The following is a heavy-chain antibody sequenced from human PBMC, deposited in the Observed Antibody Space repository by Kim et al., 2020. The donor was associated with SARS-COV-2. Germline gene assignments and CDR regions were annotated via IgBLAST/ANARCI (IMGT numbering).Heavy chain of an antibody. J-gene: IGHJ4*02. Sequence: GGSLRLSCAASGFTFSSYAMSWVRQAPGKGLEWVSAISGSGGSTYYADSVKGRFTISRDNSKNTLYLQMNSLRAEDTAVYYCAKTVYDILTGYCDYWGQGTLVTVSS. D-gene: IGHD3-9*01. CDR3: AKTVYDILTGYCDY. CDR1: GFTFSSYA. CDR2: ISGSGGST. V-gene: IGHV3-23*01.